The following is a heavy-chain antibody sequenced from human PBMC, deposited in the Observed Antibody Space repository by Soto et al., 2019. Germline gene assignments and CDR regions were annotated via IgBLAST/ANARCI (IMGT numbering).Heavy chain of an antibody. D-gene: IGHD6-19*01. CDR3: ARGHLYRYSSGWIDY. J-gene: IGHJ4*02. CDR2: INHSGST. Sequence: PSETLSLTCAVYGGSFIGYYWSWIRQPPGKGLEWIGEINHSGSTNYNPSLKSRVTISVDTSKNQFSLKLSSVTAADTAVYYCARGHLYRYSSGWIDYWGQGTLVTVSA. V-gene: IGHV4-34*01. CDR1: GGSFIGYY.